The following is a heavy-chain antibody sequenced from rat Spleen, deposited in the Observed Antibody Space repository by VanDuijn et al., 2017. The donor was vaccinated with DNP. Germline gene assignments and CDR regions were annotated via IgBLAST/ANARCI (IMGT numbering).Heavy chain of an antibody. CDR1: GFSLTSNG. D-gene: IGHD1-9*01. J-gene: IGHJ3*01. CDR3: SRDRDSIGIRTWYFDF. CDR2: IWPDGST. V-gene: IGHV2-72*01. Sequence: QVQLEESGPGLMQPSETLSLTCTVSGFSLTSNGVGWVRQPLGKGLVWMGRIWPDGSTNYNSAVQSRLSISRDTSKSQVFLKMNSLQTEDSAIYFCSRDRDSIGIRTWYFDFWGQGTLVTVSS.